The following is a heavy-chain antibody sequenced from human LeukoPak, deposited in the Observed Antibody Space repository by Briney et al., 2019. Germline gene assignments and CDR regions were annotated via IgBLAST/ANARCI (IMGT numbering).Heavy chain of an antibody. Sequence: ASVKVSCKASGYTFTGYYLHWVRQAPGQGLEWMGWINPDSGGRNYAQKIKGRVTMTRDTSITTAYMELSGLRSDDTAVYYCARDPIVQAGYYYGMDVWGQGTTVTVSS. V-gene: IGHV1-2*02. CDR1: GYTFTGYY. D-gene: IGHD2/OR15-2a*01. J-gene: IGHJ6*02. CDR2: INPDSGGR. CDR3: ARDPIVQAGYYYGMDV.